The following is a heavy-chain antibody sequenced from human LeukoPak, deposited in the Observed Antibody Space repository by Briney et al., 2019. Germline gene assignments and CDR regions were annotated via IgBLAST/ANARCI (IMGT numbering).Heavy chain of an antibody. CDR3: AKAWTFSPVTTNLDS. CDR1: GFTFSSYA. V-gene: IGHV3-23*01. CDR2: ISGSAGST. D-gene: IGHD4-17*01. Sequence: TGGSLRLPCAASGFTFSSYAMSWVRQAPGKRLEWVSAISGSAGSTYYADSVKGRFTISRDNSKNTLYLQVNSLRAEDTAVYYCAKAWTFSPVTTNLDSWGQGTLVTVSS. J-gene: IGHJ4*02.